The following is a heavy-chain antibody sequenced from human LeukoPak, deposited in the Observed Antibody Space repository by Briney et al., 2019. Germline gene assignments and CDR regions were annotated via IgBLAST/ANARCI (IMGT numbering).Heavy chain of an antibody. J-gene: IGHJ5*02. CDR1: GGSFSAYY. CDR2: ISHVGST. V-gene: IGHV4-34*01. D-gene: IGHD1-14*01. Sequence: SETLSLTCAVYGGSFSAYYWSWIRQPPKKGLEWIGEISHVGSTKYNPSLKSRVTISVDTSKNQFSLKLSSVTAADTPVYYCAREPDRIRFDPWGQGTLVTVSS. CDR3: AREPDRIRFDP.